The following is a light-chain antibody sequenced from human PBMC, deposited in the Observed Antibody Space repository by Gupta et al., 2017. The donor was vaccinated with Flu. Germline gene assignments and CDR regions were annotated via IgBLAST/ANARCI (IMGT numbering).Light chain of an antibody. CDR2: EVT. CDR3: FSHAGNANVV. Sequence: SATTSRTGSSSDVGAYNSVCWYQQHPGRAHNLLIYEVTKRSAGAPDCFSGSKAGNTASLTVAGRQKEEEDVYYCFSHAGNANVVFGGGTKLTVV. J-gene: IGLJ3*02. CDR1: SSDVGAYNS. V-gene: IGLV2-8*01.